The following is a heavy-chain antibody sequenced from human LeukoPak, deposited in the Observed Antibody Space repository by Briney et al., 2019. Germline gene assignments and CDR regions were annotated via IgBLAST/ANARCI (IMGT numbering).Heavy chain of an antibody. V-gene: IGHV1-18*01. Sequence: ASVKVSCKASGNTFTNYGFSWVRQAPGQGLEWMGWISAYNGNTTYTQKPQGRVTMTTDAPTSTAYMELRSLRSDDTAVYYCARGAREQQPDYYYGLAVWGQGTTVTVSS. D-gene: IGHD6-13*01. CDR3: ARGAREQQPDYYYGLAV. CDR1: GNTFTNYG. CDR2: ISAYNGNT. J-gene: IGHJ6*02.